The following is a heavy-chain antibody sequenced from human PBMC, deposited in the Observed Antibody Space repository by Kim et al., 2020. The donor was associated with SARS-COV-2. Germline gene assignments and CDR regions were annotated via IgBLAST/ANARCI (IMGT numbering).Heavy chain of an antibody. CDR3: ARQNSMVRGVMMW. Sequence: GGSLRLSCATSGFTFSSHLMHWVRQAPGKGLEWVAVIWYDGTENYYADSVKGRFIISRDTSKNTLYVQMNNLGAEDTAEYYSARQNSMVRGVMMWWCQGT. D-gene: IGHD3-10*01. CDR1: GFTFSSHL. V-gene: IGHV3-33*01. J-gene: IGHJ4*02. CDR2: IWYDGTEN.